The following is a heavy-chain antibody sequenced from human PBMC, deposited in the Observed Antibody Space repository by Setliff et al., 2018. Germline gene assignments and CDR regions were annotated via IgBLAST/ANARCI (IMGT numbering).Heavy chain of an antibody. CDR3: ARVKIAILPAAIDY. CDR1: GGSISSGSYY. J-gene: IGHJ4*02. V-gene: IGHV4-61*09. CDR2: IYTSGST. Sequence: SETLSLTCTVSGGSISSGSYYWSWIRQPAGKGLEWIGHIYTSGSTNYNPSLKSRVTISVDTSKNQFSLRLTSVTAADTAVYYCARVKIAILPAAIDYWGQGTLVTVSS. D-gene: IGHD2-2*01.